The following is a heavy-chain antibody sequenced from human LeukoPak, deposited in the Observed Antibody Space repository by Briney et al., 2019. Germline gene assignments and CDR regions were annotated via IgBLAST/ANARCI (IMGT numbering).Heavy chain of an antibody. CDR1: GYTFTGYY. CDR2: INPNSGGT. CDR3: AREDDYDFWSGYLNWFDP. J-gene: IGHJ5*02. Sequence: ASVKVSCKASGYTFTGYYMHWVRQAPGQGLERMGWINPNSGGTNYAQKFQGRVTMTRDASISTAYMELSRLRSDDTAVYYCAREDDYDFWSGYLNWFDPWGQGTLVTVSS. D-gene: IGHD3-3*01. V-gene: IGHV1-2*02.